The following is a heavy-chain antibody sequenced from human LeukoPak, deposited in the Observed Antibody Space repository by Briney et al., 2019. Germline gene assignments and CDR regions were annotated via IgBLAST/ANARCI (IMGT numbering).Heavy chain of an antibody. Sequence: GASVKVSCKASGYTFTGYYMHWVRQAPGQGLEWMGWINPNSGGTNYAQKFQGRVTMTRDTSISTAYMELSRLRSDDTAVYYCARETEPSGSYDPLREWGQGTLVTVSS. CDR1: GYTFTGYY. D-gene: IGHD1-26*01. V-gene: IGHV1-2*02. CDR3: ARETEPSGSYDPLRE. J-gene: IGHJ4*02. CDR2: INPNSGGT.